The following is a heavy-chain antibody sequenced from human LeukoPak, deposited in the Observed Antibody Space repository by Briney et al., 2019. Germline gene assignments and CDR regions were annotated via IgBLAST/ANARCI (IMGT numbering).Heavy chain of an antibody. CDR3: AREPRVAGGVVTIWCFDL. J-gene: IGHJ2*01. V-gene: IGHV1-69*04. D-gene: IGHD2-15*01. Sequence: ASVKVSCKASGGTFSSYAISWVRQAPGQGLEWMGRIIPILDIANYAQKFQGRVTITADKSTSTAYMELSSLRSEDTAVYYCAREPRVAGGVVTIWCFDLWGRGTLVTVSS. CDR2: IIPILDIA. CDR1: GGTFSSYA.